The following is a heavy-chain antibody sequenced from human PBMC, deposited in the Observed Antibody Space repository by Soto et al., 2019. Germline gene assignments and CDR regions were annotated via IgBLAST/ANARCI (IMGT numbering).Heavy chain of an antibody. CDR1: GGTFSSYA. Sequence: QVQLVQSGAEVKKPGSSVKVSCKASGGTFSSYAISWVRQAPGQGLEWMGGIIPIFGTANYAQKFQGRVTITADESTSTAYMELSSLRSEDTAVYNCARPLYYYDSSGYWPFDYWGQGTLVTVSS. D-gene: IGHD3-22*01. CDR3: ARPLYYYDSSGYWPFDY. CDR2: IIPIFGTA. V-gene: IGHV1-69*01. J-gene: IGHJ4*02.